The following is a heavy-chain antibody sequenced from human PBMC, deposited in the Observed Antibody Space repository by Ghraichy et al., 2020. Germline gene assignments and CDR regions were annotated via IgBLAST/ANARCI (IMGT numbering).Heavy chain of an antibody. CDR1: GDSVSSNSAA. CDR2: TYQRSKWNN. Sequence: SQTLSLTCAISGDSVSSNSAACNWIRQSPSRGLEWLGRTYQRSKWNNDYGVSVKSRIIINPDTSKNQFSLQLNSVTPEDTAVYYCARGLLGKGFDSWGQGTLVTVSS. CDR3: ARGLLGKGFDS. J-gene: IGHJ4*02. D-gene: IGHD7-27*01. V-gene: IGHV6-1*01.